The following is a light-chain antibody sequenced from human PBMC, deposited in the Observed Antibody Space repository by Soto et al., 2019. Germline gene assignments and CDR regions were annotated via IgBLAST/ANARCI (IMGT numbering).Light chain of an antibody. V-gene: IGLV3-1*01. J-gene: IGLJ2*01. CDR2: QDT. Sequence: SYELTQPPSVSVSPGQTATITCSGDELGDKYTFWYQQKPGQSPVVVIYQDTKRPSGIPERFSGSNSGNTATLTISGTQAMDEADYYCQAWDSSTVVFGGGTKVTVL. CDR1: ELGDKY. CDR3: QAWDSSTVV.